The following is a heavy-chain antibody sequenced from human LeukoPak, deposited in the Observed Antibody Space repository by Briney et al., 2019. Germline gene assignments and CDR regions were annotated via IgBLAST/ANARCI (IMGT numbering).Heavy chain of an antibody. D-gene: IGHD2-21*02. V-gene: IGHV3-74*01. CDR1: GFTFSIYW. CDR2: LNSDGSVT. J-gene: IGHJ4*02. Sequence: PGGSLRLSCAASGFTFSIYWMHWVRQTPGKGLEWVSRLNSDGSVTNYADSVKGRFTISRDNAKNTLFLQMNSLRAEDTASYYCVREYCGGDCYTDFWGQGTLVTVSS. CDR3: VREYCGGDCYTDF.